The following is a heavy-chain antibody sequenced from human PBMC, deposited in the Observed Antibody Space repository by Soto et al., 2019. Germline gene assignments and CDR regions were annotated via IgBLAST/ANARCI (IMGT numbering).Heavy chain of an antibody. V-gene: IGHV3-33*01. CDR2: IWYDGSNK. CDR1: GFTFSSYG. J-gene: IGHJ4*02. Sequence: QVQLVESGGGVVQPGRSLRLSCAASGFTFSSYGMHWVRQAPGKGLEWVAVIWYDGSNKYYADSVKGRFTISRDNSKNTLYLQMNSLRAEDTDVYYCARAHSGSFPYFDYWGQGTLVTVSS. CDR3: ARAHSGSFPYFDY. D-gene: IGHD1-26*01.